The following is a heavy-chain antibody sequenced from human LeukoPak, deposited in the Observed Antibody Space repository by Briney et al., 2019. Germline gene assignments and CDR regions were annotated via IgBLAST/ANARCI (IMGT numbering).Heavy chain of an antibody. D-gene: IGHD6-19*01. V-gene: IGHV3-30-3*01. Sequence: GGSLRLSCAASGFTFSSYAMHWVRQAPGKGLEWVAVISYDGSNKYYADSVKGRFTISRDNAKNSLFLQMNSLRVEDTAVYYCARGLHRYISGWHFDYWGQGALVTVSS. J-gene: IGHJ4*02. CDR2: ISYDGSNK. CDR3: ARGLHRYISGWHFDY. CDR1: GFTFSSYA.